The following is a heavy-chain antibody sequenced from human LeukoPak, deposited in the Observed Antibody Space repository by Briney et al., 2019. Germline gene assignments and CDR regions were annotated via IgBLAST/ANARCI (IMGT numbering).Heavy chain of an antibody. D-gene: IGHD1-1*01. V-gene: IGHV3-21*01. J-gene: IGHJ4*02. Sequence: SGGSLRLSCAVSGFNFRWYDMDWVRQAPGKGLEWVSSISSSSNYIHYADSVKGRFTISRDNAKNSLYLQMNSLRAEDTSVYFCARGTLGTWGWWGQGTLVTVSA. CDR1: GFNFRWYD. CDR3: ARGTLGTWGW. CDR2: ISSSSNYI.